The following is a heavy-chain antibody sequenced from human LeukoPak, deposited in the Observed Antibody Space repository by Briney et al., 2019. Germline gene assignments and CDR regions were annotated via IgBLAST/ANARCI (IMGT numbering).Heavy chain of an antibody. CDR1: GGTFSSYA. V-gene: IGHV1-69*06. CDR2: IIPIFGTA. CDR3: ARSRHRYYDFWSGYLRYYYYYMDV. D-gene: IGHD3-3*01. J-gene: IGHJ6*03. Sequence: ASVKVSCKASGGTFSSYAISWVRQAPGQGLEWMGGIIPIFGTANYAQKFQGRVTITADKSTSTAYMELSSLRSEDTAVYYCARSRHRYYDFWSGYLRYYYYYMDVWGKGTTVTVSS.